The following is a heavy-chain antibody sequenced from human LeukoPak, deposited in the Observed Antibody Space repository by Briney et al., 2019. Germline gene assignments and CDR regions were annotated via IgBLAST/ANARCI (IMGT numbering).Heavy chain of an antibody. J-gene: IGHJ5*02. CDR3: ARLSVSYYGYPGGRFDP. CDR1: GGSISSSSYY. V-gene: IGHV4-39*01. D-gene: IGHD3-10*01. CDR2: IYYSGST. Sequence: SSETLSLTCAVSGGSISSSSYYWGWIRQPPGKGLEWIGSIYYSGSTYYNPSLKSRVTISVDTSKNQFSLKLSSVTAADTAVYYCARLSVSYYGYPGGRFDPWGQGTLVTVSS.